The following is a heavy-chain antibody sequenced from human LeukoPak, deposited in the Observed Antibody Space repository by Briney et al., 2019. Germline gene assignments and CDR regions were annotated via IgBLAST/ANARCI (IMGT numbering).Heavy chain of an antibody. CDR1: GGSFSGYY. V-gene: IGHV4-34*01. CDR2: INHSGST. CDR3: ARVHAWIQLWYLKDPHWYFDL. Sequence: SETLSFTCAVYGGSFSGYYWSWIRQPPGKGLEWIGEINHSGSTNYNPSLKSRVTISVDTSKNQFSLKLSSVTAADTAVYYCARVHAWIQLWYLKDPHWYFDLWGRGTLVTVSS. J-gene: IGHJ2*01. D-gene: IGHD5-18*01.